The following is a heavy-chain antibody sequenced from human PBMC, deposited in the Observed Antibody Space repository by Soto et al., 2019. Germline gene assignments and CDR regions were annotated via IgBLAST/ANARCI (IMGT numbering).Heavy chain of an antibody. J-gene: IGHJ3*01. V-gene: IGHV3-23*01. CDR3: AKDPNPDLLGGFEF. Sequence: EVRLLESGGGLVLPGGSLRLSCAASGFTFSSYTMSWVRQAPGKGLEWVSGVSGSGSRTYYAESVKGRFTISRDNSKNTLSLQMNSLSAEDTAVYYCAKDPNPDLLGGFEFGGQGTMVTVSS. CDR1: GFTFSSYT. D-gene: IGHD2-15*01. CDR2: VSGSGSRT.